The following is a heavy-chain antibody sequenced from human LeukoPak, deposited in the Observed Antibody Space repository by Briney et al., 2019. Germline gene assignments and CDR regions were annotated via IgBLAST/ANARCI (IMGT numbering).Heavy chain of an antibody. CDR2: IKQDGSEK. V-gene: IGHV3-7*03. CDR1: GFTFSSYW. J-gene: IGHJ4*02. Sequence: GRSLRLSCAASGFTFSSYWMTWVRQAPGKGLEWVANIKQDGSEKYYVDSVRGRITISRDNAKNSLYLQMNSLRAEDTAVYYCARTHPFDYWGQGTLVTVSS. CDR3: ARTHPFDY.